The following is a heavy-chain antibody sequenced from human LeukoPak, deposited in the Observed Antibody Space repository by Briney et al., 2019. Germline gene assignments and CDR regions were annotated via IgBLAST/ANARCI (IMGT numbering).Heavy chain of an antibody. Sequence: SVKVSCMASGGTFSSYAISWVRQAPGQGLEWMGGIIPIFGTANYAQKFQGRVTITADESTSTAYMELSSLRSEDTAVYYCAAVPYCGGDCYSLVHYWGQGTLVTVSS. V-gene: IGHV1-69*13. D-gene: IGHD2-21*02. CDR1: GGTFSSYA. J-gene: IGHJ4*02. CDR2: IIPIFGTA. CDR3: AAVPYCGGDCYSLVHY.